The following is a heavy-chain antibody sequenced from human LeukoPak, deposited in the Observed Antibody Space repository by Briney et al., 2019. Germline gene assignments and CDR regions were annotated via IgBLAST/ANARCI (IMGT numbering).Heavy chain of an antibody. CDR3: ARRKRWLQFSFDP. CDR1: GYSISSGYY. V-gene: IGHV4-38-2*01. CDR2: IYHSGST. J-gene: IGHJ5*02. Sequence: SETLSLTCAVSGYSISSGYYWGWIRQPPGKGLEWIGSIYHSGSTYYNPSLKSRVTISVDTSKNQFSLKLSSVTAADTSVYYCARRKRWLQFSFDPWGQGTLVTVSS. D-gene: IGHD5-24*01.